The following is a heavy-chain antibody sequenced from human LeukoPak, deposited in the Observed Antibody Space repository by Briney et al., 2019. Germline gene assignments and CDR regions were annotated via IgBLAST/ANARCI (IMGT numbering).Heavy chain of an antibody. D-gene: IGHD3-22*01. CDR2: INHSGST. CDR3: ARVGYYDSSGYYYRLDY. CDR1: GGSFSGYY. V-gene: IGHV4-34*01. J-gene: IGHJ4*02. Sequence: SETLSLTCAVYGGSFSGYYWSWIRQPPGKGLERIGEINHSGSTNYNPSLKSRVTISVDTSKNQISLKLSSVTAADTAVYYCARVGYYDSSGYYYRLDYWGQGTLVTASS.